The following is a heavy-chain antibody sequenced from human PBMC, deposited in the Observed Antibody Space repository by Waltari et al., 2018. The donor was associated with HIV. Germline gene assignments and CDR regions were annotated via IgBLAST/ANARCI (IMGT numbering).Heavy chain of an antibody. Sequence: QVQLVQSGAEVKKPGASVKVSFKTSGYSFTAYYLNWVAQAPGQGLEWMGWINPNTGGTNYAQKFQGRVTMTWDTSISTIYMDLNRLTSDDTAIYYCARPVAATFYFDYWGQGTLVTVSS. CDR3: ARPVAATFYFDY. V-gene: IGHV1-2*02. CDR2: INPNTGGT. CDR1: GYSFTAYY. J-gene: IGHJ4*02. D-gene: IGHD6-19*01.